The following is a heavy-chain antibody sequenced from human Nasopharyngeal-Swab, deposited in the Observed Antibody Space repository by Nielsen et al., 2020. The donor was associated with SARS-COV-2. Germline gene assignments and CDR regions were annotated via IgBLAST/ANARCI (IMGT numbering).Heavy chain of an antibody. Sequence: GESLKISCAASGFTFSSYAMSWVRQAPGKGLEWVSGVSGSGGTTKYAYSVKGRFTISRDNSKNKLYLQMHSLRVEDTAVYYCAKDRYCSGGACYFSGFDYWGLGTLVTVSS. CDR1: GFTFSSYA. CDR2: VSGSGGTT. J-gene: IGHJ4*02. V-gene: IGHV3-23*01. CDR3: AKDRYCSGGACYFSGFDY. D-gene: IGHD2-15*01.